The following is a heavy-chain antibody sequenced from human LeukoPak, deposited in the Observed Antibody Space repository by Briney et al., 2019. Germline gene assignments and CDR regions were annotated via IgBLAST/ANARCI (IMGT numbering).Heavy chain of an antibody. J-gene: IGHJ3*02. CDR1: GLTFSSYA. V-gene: IGHV3-23*01. CDR3: AKEHYGSGSYYKSPTRAFDI. D-gene: IGHD3-10*01. Sequence: GGSLRLSCAASGLTFSSYAMSWVRQAPGKGLEWVSAISGSGGSTYYADSVKGRFTISRDNSKNTLYLQMNSLRAEDTAVYYCAKEHYGSGSYYKSPTRAFDIWGQGTVVTVSS. CDR2: ISGSGGST.